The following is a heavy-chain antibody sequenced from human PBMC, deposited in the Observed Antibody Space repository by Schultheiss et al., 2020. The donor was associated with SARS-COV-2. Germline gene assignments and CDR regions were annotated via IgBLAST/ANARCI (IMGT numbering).Heavy chain of an antibody. CDR2: INHRGST. J-gene: IGHJ4*02. CDR3: ARRRQDTNAYSYFDS. V-gene: IGHV4-34*01. CDR1: GGPFSNYA. Sequence: SETLSLTCAVYGGPFSNYAWTWIRQSPGKGLEWIGDINHRGSTNYNPSLRSRVTISGDTSKNQFSLKLNSVTAADTAVYYCARRRQDTNAYSYFDSWGQGTLVTVSS. D-gene: IGHD4-11*01.